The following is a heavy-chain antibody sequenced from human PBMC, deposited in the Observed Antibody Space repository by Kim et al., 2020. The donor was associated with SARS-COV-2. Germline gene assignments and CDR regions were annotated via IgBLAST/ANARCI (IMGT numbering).Heavy chain of an antibody. J-gene: IGHJ4*02. CDR3: ARGRYYYDSSGYYYGDY. CDR1: GFTFSSYS. CDR2: ISSSSSYI. D-gene: IGHD3-22*01. Sequence: GGSLRLSCAASGFTFSSYSMNWVRQAPGKGLEWVSSISSSSSYIYYADSVKGRFTISRDNAKNSLYLQMNSLRAEDTAVYYCARGRYYYDSSGYYYGDYWGQGTLVTVSS. V-gene: IGHV3-21*01.